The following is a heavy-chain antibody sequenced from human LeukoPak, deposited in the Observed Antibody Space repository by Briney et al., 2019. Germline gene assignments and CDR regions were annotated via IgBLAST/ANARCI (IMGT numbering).Heavy chain of an antibody. Sequence: SETLSLTCTVSGGSISSYYWSWIRQPPGKGLEWIGYIYYSGSTNYNPSLKSRVTISVDTSKNQFSLKLSSVTAADTAVYYCATLNRYSSSWFDYWGQGTLVTVSS. CDR2: IYYSGST. V-gene: IGHV4-59*12. CDR1: GGSISSYY. D-gene: IGHD6-13*01. CDR3: ATLNRYSSSWFDY. J-gene: IGHJ4*02.